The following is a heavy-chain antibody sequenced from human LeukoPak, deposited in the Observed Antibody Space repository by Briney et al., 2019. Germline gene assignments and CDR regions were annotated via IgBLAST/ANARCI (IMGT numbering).Heavy chain of an antibody. CDR1: GFTFDDYA. CDR3: AKDNLPTAVTPGGVAFDI. J-gene: IGHJ3*02. D-gene: IGHD4-23*01. CDR2: ISWNSGSI. Sequence: GGSLRLSCAASGFTFDDYAMHWVRQAPGKGLEWVSGISWNSGSIGYADSVKGRFTISRDNAKNSLYLQMNSLRAEDTALYYCAKDNLPTAVTPGGVAFDIWGQGTMVTVSS. V-gene: IGHV3-9*01.